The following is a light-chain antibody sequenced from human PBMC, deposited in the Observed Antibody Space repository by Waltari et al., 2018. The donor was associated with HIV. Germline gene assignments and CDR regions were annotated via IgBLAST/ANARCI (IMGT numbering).Light chain of an antibody. CDR3: LLYYGSRRPSWV. CDR1: TGAVTTSSY. V-gene: IGLV7-43*01. Sequence: VVTQEPSLTVSPGGTVTLTCASTTGAVTTSSYPSWFLQRPGQAPRPLIFSSNKRHSWTPEHISGSLLGDKAVLTLSPVQSEDESDDFCLLYYGSRRPSWVFGGGTKLTVL. CDR2: SSN. J-gene: IGLJ3*02.